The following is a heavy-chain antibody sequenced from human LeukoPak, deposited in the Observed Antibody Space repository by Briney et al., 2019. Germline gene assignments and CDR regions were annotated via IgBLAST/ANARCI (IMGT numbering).Heavy chain of an antibody. CDR3: GSRGSTKYADSVKGQFTIFRDNSKNTVHLQMNSLGADETAVYYCAKGDTGMVRRYYFDY. V-gene: IGHV3-23*01. CDR2: IRGSGGST. J-gene: IGHJ4*02. CDR1: GFTFSNYA. D-gene: IGHD2-15*01. Sequence: GGSLRLSCAASGFTFSNYAMSWVRQAPGKGLEWVSAIRGSGGSTYYADSVKGQFPIFRDNSKNTGYLQMNSLRADDTAAFYCGSRGSTKYADSVKGQFTIFRDNSKNTVHLQMNSLGADETAVYYCAKGDTGMVRRYYFDYWGQGTLVTVSS.